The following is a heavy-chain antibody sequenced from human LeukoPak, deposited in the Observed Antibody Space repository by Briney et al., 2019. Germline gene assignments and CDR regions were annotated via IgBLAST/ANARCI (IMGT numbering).Heavy chain of an antibody. CDR1: GYTLTEFS. J-gene: IGHJ4*02. CDR2: FDPEDGET. CDR3: ARDRWYSSGWGFDY. D-gene: IGHD6-19*01. V-gene: IGHV1-24*01. Sequence: ASVKVSCKISGYTLTEFSMHWVRQAPGKGLEWMGGFDPEDGETIYAQKFQGRVTMTEDTSTDTAYMELSSLRSEDTAVYYCARDRWYSSGWGFDYWGQGTLVTVSS.